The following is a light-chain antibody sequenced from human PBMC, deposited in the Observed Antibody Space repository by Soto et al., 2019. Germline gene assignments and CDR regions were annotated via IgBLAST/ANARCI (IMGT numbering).Light chain of an antibody. CDR2: DTS. J-gene: IGKJ5*01. CDR1: QSVSSY. V-gene: IGKV3-11*01. CDR3: QYRSSSPPII. Sequence: EIVLTQSPATLSLSPGERATLSCRASQSVSSYLAWYQQKPGQAPRRLIYDTSNRATGIPARFSGGGSGTAFTLTISTLQPDDFSIYYCQYRSSSPPIIFAHGTRLE.